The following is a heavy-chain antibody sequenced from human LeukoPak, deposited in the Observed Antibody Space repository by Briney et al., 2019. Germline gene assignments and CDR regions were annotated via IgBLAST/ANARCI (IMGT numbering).Heavy chain of an antibody. V-gene: IGHV1/OR15-3*02. CDR2: IHPGTGQT. J-gene: IGHJ3*02. Sequence: ASVKVSCKASGYTFTGYYMHWVRQAPGQGLEWMGWIHPGTGQTRYSEGLRGRVTITRDKSANIGYMELTSLTFEDTAIYYCAKGSGPLVWKPFDIWGQGTLLTVSS. CDR3: AKGSGPLVWKPFDI. D-gene: IGHD6-19*01. CDR1: GYTFTGYY.